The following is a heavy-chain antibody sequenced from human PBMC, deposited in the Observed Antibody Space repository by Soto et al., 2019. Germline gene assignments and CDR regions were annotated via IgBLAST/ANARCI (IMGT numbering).Heavy chain of an antibody. CDR1: GFTVSSKY. CDR2: IQSGGPT. V-gene: IGHV3-66*01. J-gene: IGHJ6*04. D-gene: IGHD2-15*01. Sequence: EVHLVESGGGLVQPGGSLRLSCAASGFTVSSKYMSWVRQAPGKGLEWVSLIQSGGPTYHADSVKGRFTISRDTSENTLHLQMDSLRAEDTAVYYCARDDVLCDGGRCYGVPLDAWGKGTTVTVSS. CDR3: ARDDVLCDGGRCYGVPLDA.